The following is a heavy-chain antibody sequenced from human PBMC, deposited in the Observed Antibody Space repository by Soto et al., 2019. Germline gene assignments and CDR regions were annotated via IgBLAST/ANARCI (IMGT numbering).Heavy chain of an antibody. V-gene: IGHV3-7*05. Sequence: EVQLVESGGGLVQPGGSLRLSCAASGFTFSDYWMNWVRQAPGKGLEWVANIKPDGGDKYYVDSVKGRFTISRDNAKNSLYLQMNSLRAKDTAVYYCASLRIEAWGQGTLVTVSS. CDR2: IKPDGGDK. CDR3: ASLRIEA. J-gene: IGHJ5*02. CDR1: GFTFSDYW.